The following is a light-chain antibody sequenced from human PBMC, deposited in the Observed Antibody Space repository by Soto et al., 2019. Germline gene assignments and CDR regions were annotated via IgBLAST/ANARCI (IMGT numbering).Light chain of an antibody. CDR2: GAS. J-gene: IGKJ5*01. V-gene: IGKV3-15*01. Sequence: EILLTQSPSTLSLSPGERATLSCRTSQSVSSNLAWYQKQPGQAPRLLVYGASTRATGIPARFSGSGSGTELTLTISSLQSEDFAVYYCQQYKSWPPITFGQGTRLEIK. CDR1: QSVSSN. CDR3: QQYKSWPPIT.